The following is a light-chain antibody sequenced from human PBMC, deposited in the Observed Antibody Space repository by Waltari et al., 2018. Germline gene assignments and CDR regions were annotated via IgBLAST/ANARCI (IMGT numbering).Light chain of an antibody. CDR1: RSDVGGYNY. V-gene: IGLV2-14*03. J-gene: IGLJ3*02. CDR2: NID. CDR3: TSYARISWV. Sequence: QSALTQPASVSGSPGQSITISCTGTRSDVGGYNYVSWYQQHPGKAPQLMIYNIDNRPSGVSNRFAGSKSGNAASLTISGLQADDEADYYCTSYARISWVFGGGTKLSVL.